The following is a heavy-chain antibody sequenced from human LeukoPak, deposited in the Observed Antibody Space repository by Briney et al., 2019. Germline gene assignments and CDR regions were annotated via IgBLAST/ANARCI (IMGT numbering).Heavy chain of an antibody. Sequence: GGSLRLSCAASGFTFGTYGMHWVRQAPGKGLEWVAFIRFDGTNKYYADSVKGRFAISRDSSKNTLYLQMNSLRAEDTAVYYCAKGYCSGSCYNGLDYWGQGTLVTVSS. V-gene: IGHV3-30*02. CDR1: GFTFGTYG. CDR2: IRFDGTNK. J-gene: IGHJ4*02. CDR3: AKGYCSGSCYNGLDY. D-gene: IGHD2-15*01.